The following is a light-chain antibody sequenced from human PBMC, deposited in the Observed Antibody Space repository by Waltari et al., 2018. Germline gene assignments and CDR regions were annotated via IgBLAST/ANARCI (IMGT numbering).Light chain of an antibody. CDR3: QQYNDWPPLT. CDR2: GAT. CDR1: QFVSSN. V-gene: IGKV3-15*01. J-gene: IGKJ4*01. Sequence: EVVMTQSPVTLSVSPGERATLSCRASQFVSSNLAWYQQKPGQAPRLLSYGATTRATGIPARFSGSGSGTEFTLTINSLQSEDFAVYFCQQYNDWPPLTFGGGTKVEIK.